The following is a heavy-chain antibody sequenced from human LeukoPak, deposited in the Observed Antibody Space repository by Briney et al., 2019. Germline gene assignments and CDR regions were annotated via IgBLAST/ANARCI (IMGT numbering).Heavy chain of an antibody. CDR1: GFTFSSYA. D-gene: IGHD3-10*01. V-gene: IGHV3-23*01. CDR2: ISGSGGST. J-gene: IGHJ4*02. CDR3: AKRGITMVRGVIDY. Sequence: PGGSLRLSCASSGFTFSSYAMSWVRQAPGKGLEWVLAISGSGGSTYYADSVKGRFTISRDNSKNTLYLQMNSLRAEDTAVYYCAKRGITMVRGVIDYWGQGTLVTVSS.